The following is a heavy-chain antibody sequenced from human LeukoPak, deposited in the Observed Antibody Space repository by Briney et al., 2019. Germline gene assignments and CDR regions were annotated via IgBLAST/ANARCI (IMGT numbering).Heavy chain of an antibody. J-gene: IGHJ4*02. CDR1: GGSISSGSYY. Sequence: SETLSFTCTVSGGSISSGSYYWSWIRQPAGKGLEWIGRIYTSGSTNYNPSLKSRVTISVDTSKNQFSLKLSSVTAADTAVYYCARAWYSSSWWRLDYWGQGTLVTVSS. D-gene: IGHD6-13*01. CDR2: IYTSGST. CDR3: ARAWYSSSWWRLDY. V-gene: IGHV4-61*02.